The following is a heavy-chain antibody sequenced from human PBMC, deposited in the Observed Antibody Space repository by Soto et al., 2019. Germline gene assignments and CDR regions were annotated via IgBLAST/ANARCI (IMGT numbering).Heavy chain of an antibody. CDR3: AREGLPATGYYYYMDV. J-gene: IGHJ6*03. Sequence: ASVKVSCKASRYTFTNYGITWVRQAPGQGLEWMGGIGAYNGDTHYTQRLQGRVTMTTDTSTSTAYMELRGLRSDDTAIYYCAREGLPATGYYYYMDVWGKGTTVTVSS. V-gene: IGHV1-18*01. CDR2: IGAYNGDT. CDR1: RYTFTNYG. D-gene: IGHD1-1*01.